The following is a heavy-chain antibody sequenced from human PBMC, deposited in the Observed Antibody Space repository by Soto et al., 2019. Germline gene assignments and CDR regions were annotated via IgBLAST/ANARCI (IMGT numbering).Heavy chain of an antibody. CDR2: IVVGSGNT. CDR1: GFTFTSSA. J-gene: IGHJ3*02. V-gene: IGHV1-58*02. CDR3: AADLDEYGDGVAFDI. D-gene: IGHD4-17*01. Sequence: SVKVSCKASGFTFTSSAMQWVRQARGQRLEWIGWIVVGSGNTNYAQKFQERVTITRDMSTSTAYMELSSLRSEDTAVYYCAADLDEYGDGVAFDIWGQGTTVTVSS.